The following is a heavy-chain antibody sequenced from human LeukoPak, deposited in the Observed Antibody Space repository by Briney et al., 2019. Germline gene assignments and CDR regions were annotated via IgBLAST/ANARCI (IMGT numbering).Heavy chain of an antibody. V-gene: IGHV4-38-2*02. CDR3: ARVNLYYYDSSGYYYGQYYFDY. CDR2: IYHSGST. Sequence: KPSETLSLTCTVSGYSISSGYYWGWIRQPPGKGLEWIGSIYHSGSTYYNPSLKSRVTISVDTSKNQFSLKLSSVTAADTAVYYCARVNLYYYDSSGYYYGQYYFDYWGQGTLVTVSS. CDR1: GYSISSGYY. J-gene: IGHJ4*02. D-gene: IGHD3-22*01.